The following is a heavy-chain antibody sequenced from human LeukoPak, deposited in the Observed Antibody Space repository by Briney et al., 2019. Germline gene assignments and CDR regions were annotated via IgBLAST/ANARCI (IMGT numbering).Heavy chain of an antibody. CDR2: IYYSGST. CDR1: GGSISSYY. D-gene: IGHD6-6*01. J-gene: IGHJ6*02. V-gene: IGHV4-59*01. Sequence: SETLSLTCTVSGGSISSYYWSWIRQPPGKGLEWIGYIYYSGSTNYNPSLKSRVTISVDTSKNQFSLKLSSVTAADTAVYYCARGLSNYYYYGMDVWGQGPRSPSP. CDR3: ARGLSNYYYYGMDV.